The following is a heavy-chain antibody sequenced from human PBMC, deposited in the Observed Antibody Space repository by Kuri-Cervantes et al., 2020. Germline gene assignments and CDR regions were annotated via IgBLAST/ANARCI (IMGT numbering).Heavy chain of an antibody. CDR3: ARRTAMVNGFDY. CDR2: ISSSGSTI. CDR1: GFTFSDYY. J-gene: IGHJ4*02. Sequence: GESLKISCAASGFTFSDYYMSWIRQAPGKGLEWVSYISSSGSTIYYADSVKGRFTISRDNAKNSLYLQMNSLRAEDTAVYYCARRTAMVNGFDYWGQGTLVTVSS. D-gene: IGHD5-18*01. V-gene: IGHV3-11*04.